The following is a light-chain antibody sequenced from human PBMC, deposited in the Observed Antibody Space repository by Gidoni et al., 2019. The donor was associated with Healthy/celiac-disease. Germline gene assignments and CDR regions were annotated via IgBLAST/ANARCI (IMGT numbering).Light chain of an antibody. CDR3: QKRSNWLT. CDR2: DAA. Sequence: EIVLTQSPATLSLSPGEKATLSCRASQSVSCDLAWYQQKPGQAPRVLIYDAANRATGIPARCSGSGSGTDFTLTISRLEAEDFAVYYCQKRSNWLTFGGGTKVEIK. CDR1: QSVSCD. J-gene: IGKJ4*01. V-gene: IGKV3-11*01.